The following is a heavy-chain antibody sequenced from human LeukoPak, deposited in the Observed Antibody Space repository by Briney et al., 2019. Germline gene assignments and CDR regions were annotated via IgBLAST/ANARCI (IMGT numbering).Heavy chain of an antibody. CDR3: AKGADSSGWGDYYYYYYMDV. V-gene: IGHV3-30*02. CDR1: GFTFSSYG. CDR2: IRYDGSNK. J-gene: IGHJ6*03. D-gene: IGHD6-19*01. Sequence: HPGGSLRLSCAASGFTFSSYGMHWVRQAPGKGLEWVAFIRYDGSNKYYADSVKGRFTISRDNSKNTLYLQMNSLRAEDTAVYYCAKGADSSGWGDYYYYYYMDVWGKGTTVTISS.